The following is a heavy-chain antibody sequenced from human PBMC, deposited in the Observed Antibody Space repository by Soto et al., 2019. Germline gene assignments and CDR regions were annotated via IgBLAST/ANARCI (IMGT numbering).Heavy chain of an antibody. V-gene: IGHV4-30-4*01. Sequence: QVQLQESGPGLVKPSQTLSLTCTVSGGSISRGDYFWTWIRQPPGKGLEWIGYLYYSGSTYCNLSLQSRLTTSGDTSQNQVSPKLSSVTAADTAVYYCARDRAKWKDYYYYGMDVWGQGTTVTVSS. J-gene: IGHJ6*02. CDR1: GGSISRGDYF. CDR3: ARDRAKWKDYYYYGMDV. D-gene: IGHD1-1*01. CDR2: LYYSGST.